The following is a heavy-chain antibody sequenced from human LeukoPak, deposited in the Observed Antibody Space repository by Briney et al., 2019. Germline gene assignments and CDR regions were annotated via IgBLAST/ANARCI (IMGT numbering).Heavy chain of an antibody. V-gene: IGHV4-39*01. CDR1: GGSISSSSYY. CDR3: ARQRGGPSVFDY. D-gene: IGHD3-16*01. Sequence: SETLSLTCTVSGGSISSSSYYWGWIRQPPGKGLEWIGSIYYSGSTYYNASLKSRVTISVDTSKNQFSLKLNSVTAADTAVYYCARQRGGPSVFDYWGQGTLVTVSS. CDR2: IYYSGST. J-gene: IGHJ4*02.